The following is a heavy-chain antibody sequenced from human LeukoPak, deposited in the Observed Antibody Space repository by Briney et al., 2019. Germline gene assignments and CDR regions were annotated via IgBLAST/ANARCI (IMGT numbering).Heavy chain of an antibody. CDR1: GFTLSSYW. D-gene: IGHD4-17*01. CDR3: ARDLLTVPRAFDI. J-gene: IGHJ3*02. V-gene: IGHV3-74*01. Sequence: GGSLRLSCAASGFTLSSYWMHWVRQAPGKGLVWVSRINSDGSGTTYADSVKGRFTISRDNAKNTLYLQMNSLRAEDTAVYYCARDLLTVPRAFDIWGQGTMVTVSS. CDR2: INSDGSGT.